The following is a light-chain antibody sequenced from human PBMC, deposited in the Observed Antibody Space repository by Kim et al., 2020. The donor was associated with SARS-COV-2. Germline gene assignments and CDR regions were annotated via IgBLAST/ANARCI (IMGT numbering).Light chain of an antibody. CDR2: QDF. V-gene: IGLV3-1*01. J-gene: IGLJ2*01. CDR3: QAWDSGTVV. Sequence: SVSPGKTVPLTCSGDKLGEKYSCWYQQRSGQSPILLIYQDFKRPSGIPERFSGSNLGNTATLTISGTQAVDEADYYCQAWDSGTVVFGGGTQLTVL. CDR1: KLGEKY.